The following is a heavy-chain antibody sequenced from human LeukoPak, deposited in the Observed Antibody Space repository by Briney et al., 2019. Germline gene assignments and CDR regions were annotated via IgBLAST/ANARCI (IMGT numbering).Heavy chain of an antibody. V-gene: IGHV3-23*01. J-gene: IGHJ4*02. CDR1: GFTFSSYA. CDR3: AKGGGSSCYSPSDY. CDR2: ISGSGGST. D-gene: IGHD2-15*01. Sequence: GGSLRLSCAASGFTFSSYAMSWVRQAPGKGLEWVSAISGSGGSTYYADSVKGRFTISRDNSKNTLYLQMNSLRAEDTAVYYCAKGGGSSCYSPSDYWGQGTLVTVSS.